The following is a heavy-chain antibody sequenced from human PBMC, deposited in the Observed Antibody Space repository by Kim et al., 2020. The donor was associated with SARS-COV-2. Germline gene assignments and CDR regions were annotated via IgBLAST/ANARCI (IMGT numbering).Heavy chain of an antibody. V-gene: IGHV3-11*04. Sequence: ADSVKGRFTISRDNAKNSLYLQMNSLRAEDTAVYYCARDPAEYYYGMDVWGQGTTVTVSS. CDR3: ARDPAEYYYGMDV. J-gene: IGHJ6*02.